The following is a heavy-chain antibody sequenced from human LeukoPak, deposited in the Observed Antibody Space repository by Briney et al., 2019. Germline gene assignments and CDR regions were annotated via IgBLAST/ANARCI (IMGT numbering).Heavy chain of an antibody. CDR2: IYRDGRT. D-gene: IGHD3-22*01. J-gene: IGHJ4*02. CDR1: GFTVSSYY. Sequence: GGSLRLSCAAAGFTVSSYYMSWVRQAPGKGLEWVSIIYRDGRTFYVDSVKGPFPVSKHNSQNPLFLQMNNLTAEDTALYYCARERTTDGYILAYWRQATLVTVSS. CDR3: ARERTTDGYILAY. V-gene: IGHV3-53*01.